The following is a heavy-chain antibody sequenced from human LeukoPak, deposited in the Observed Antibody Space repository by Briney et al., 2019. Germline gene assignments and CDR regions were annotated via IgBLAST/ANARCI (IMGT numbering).Heavy chain of an antibody. Sequence: GGSLRLSCAASGFTFSSYSMNWVRQAPGKGLEWVSSISSSSSYIYYADSVKGRFTISRDNSKNTLYLQMNSLRAEDTAVYYCAREMVSGWYYYYYGMDVWGRGTTVTVSS. CDR3: AREMVSGWYYYYYGMDV. CDR2: ISSSSSYI. CDR1: GFTFSSYS. D-gene: IGHD6-19*01. J-gene: IGHJ6*02. V-gene: IGHV3-21*01.